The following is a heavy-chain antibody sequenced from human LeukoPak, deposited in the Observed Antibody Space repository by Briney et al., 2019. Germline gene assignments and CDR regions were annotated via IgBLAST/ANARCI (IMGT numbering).Heavy chain of an antibody. V-gene: IGHV3-30-3*01. Sequence: GGSLRLSCAASGFTFSSYAMHWVRQAPGKGLEWVAVISYDGSNKYYADSVKGRFTISRDNSKNTLYLQMNSLRAEDTAVYYGARPIRNCSSTSCYLGHAFDIWGQGTMVTVSS. CDR2: ISYDGSNK. CDR3: ARPIRNCSSTSCYLGHAFDI. CDR1: GFTFSSYA. J-gene: IGHJ3*02. D-gene: IGHD2-2*01.